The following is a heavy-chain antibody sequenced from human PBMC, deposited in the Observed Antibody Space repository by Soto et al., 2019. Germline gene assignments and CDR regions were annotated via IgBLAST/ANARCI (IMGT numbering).Heavy chain of an antibody. V-gene: IGHV1-2*04. Sequence: QVQLVQSGAEVKKPGASVKVSCKASGYTFTGYYMHWVRQAPGQGLEWMGWINPNSGGTNYAQKFQGWVTMPRDTSISTAYMELSRLRSDDTAVYYCARGYSSGWYDYYYYGMDVWGQGTTVTVSS. J-gene: IGHJ6*02. CDR2: INPNSGGT. D-gene: IGHD6-19*01. CDR3: ARGYSSGWYDYYYYGMDV. CDR1: GYTFTGYY.